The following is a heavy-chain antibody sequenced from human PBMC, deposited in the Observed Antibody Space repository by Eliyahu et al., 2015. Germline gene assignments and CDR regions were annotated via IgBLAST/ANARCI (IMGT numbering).Heavy chain of an antibody. CDR2: IDPSDSYT. CDR1: XYSXXSYW. D-gene: IGHD3-10*01. V-gene: IGHV5-10-1*03. J-gene: IGHJ4*02. CDR3: ARHASGSYYNSPDY. Sequence: EVQLVQSGAEVKKPGESLRISXEVSXYSXXSYWISWVHQMPGRGLEWMGRIDPSDSYTNYSPSFQGHVTISVDKSISTAYLQWSSLKASDTAMYYCARHASGSYYNSPDYWGQGTLVTVSS.